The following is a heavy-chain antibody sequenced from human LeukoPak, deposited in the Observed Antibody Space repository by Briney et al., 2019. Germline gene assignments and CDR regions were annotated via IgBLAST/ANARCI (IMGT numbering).Heavy chain of an antibody. D-gene: IGHD1-14*01. CDR1: GYTFTSYY. Sequence: ASVKVSCKASGYTFTSYYMHWVRQAPGQGLEWMGIISPSGGSTSYAQKFQGRVTMTRDMSTSTVYMELSSLRSEDTAVYYCAREVPEYYFDYWGQGTLVTVSS. CDR2: ISPSGGST. J-gene: IGHJ4*02. V-gene: IGHV1-46*01. CDR3: AREVPEYYFDY.